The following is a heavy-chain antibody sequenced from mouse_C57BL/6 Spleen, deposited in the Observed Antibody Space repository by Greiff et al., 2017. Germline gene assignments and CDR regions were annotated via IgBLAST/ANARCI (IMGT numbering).Heavy chain of an antibody. J-gene: IGHJ1*03. D-gene: IGHD1-1*01. CDR1: GFPFSDYG. Sequence: EVHLVESGGGLVKPGGSLKLSCAASGFPFSDYGMHWVRQAPEKGLEWVAYISSGSSTIDYADTVKGRFTNSRDNAKNTLFLQMTSLRSEDTAMYYCARDGSSYWYFDVWGTGTTVTVSS. V-gene: IGHV5-17*01. CDR2: ISSGSSTI. CDR3: ARDGSSYWYFDV.